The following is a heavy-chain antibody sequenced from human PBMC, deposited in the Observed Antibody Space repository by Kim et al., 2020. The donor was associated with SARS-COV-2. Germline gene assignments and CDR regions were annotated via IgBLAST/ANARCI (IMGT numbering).Heavy chain of an antibody. CDR1: GFTFGTSP. D-gene: IGHD3-22*01. CDR2: ISPDGVGK. J-gene: IGHJ4*02. Sequence: GGSLRLSCAASGFTFGTSPMHWVRQAPGKGLEWVVVISPDGVGKNYADSVRGRFTISRDNSKNTMYLEMNSLRPEDTAVYYCAREYESSGHAGTFDYWGQGTLVTVSS. V-gene: IGHV3-30*04. CDR3: AREYESSGHAGTFDY.